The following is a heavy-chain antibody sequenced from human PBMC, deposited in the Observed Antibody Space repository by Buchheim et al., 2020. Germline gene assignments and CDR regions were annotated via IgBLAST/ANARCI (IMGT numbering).Heavy chain of an antibody. Sequence: EVQLVESGGGLVQPGGSLRLSCAASGFTFSDFWMNWVRQAPGKGLEWVASINQRETEKYYVDSVKGRFTVSRDNGKNSLYLQMNNLRAEDTAVYYCARDGVAEGLYFDYWGQGTL. J-gene: IGHJ4*02. CDR2: INQRETEK. D-gene: IGHD2-15*01. CDR1: GFTFSDFW. V-gene: IGHV3-7*01. CDR3: ARDGVAEGLYFDY.